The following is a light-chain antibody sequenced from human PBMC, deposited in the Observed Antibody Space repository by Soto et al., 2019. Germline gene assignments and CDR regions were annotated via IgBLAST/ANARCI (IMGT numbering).Light chain of an antibody. CDR1: QSVSSN. V-gene: IGKV3-15*01. CDR3: QQYNNWPQT. Sequence: IVLTQSPGTLSLSPGDTATLSCRASQSVSSNLSWYQQKPGQAPRLXIYGASTRATGIPAKFSGSGSGTEFTLTISSLQSEDFEVYYCQQYNNWPQTFCQGTKVDIK. J-gene: IGKJ1*01. CDR2: GAS.